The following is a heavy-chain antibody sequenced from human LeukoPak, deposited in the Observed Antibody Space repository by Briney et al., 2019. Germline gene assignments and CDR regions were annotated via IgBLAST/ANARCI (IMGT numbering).Heavy chain of an antibody. CDR2: TSYNGST. Sequence: PSETLSLTCTLSGGSVSSGDYYWSWIRQPPGKGLEWIGYTSYNGSTNYNPSLKSRITISIDTSKNQFFLKFSSLTAADTAVYFCASGRGYSGSFFYYFDSWGQGTLATVSS. J-gene: IGHJ4*02. D-gene: IGHD1-26*01. CDR1: GGSVSSGDYY. V-gene: IGHV4-61*08. CDR3: ASGRGYSGSFFYYFDS.